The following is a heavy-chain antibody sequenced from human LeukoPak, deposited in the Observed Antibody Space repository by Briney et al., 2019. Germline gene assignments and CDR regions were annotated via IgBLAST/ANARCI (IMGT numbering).Heavy chain of an antibody. Sequence: GGSLRLSCAASEFTFSKAWMSWVRQAPGKGLEWVSGISWNSGSIGYADSVKGRFTISRDNAKNSLYLQMNSLRAEDTALYYCAKEGIAAAGDFDYWGQGTLVTVSS. CDR2: ISWNSGSI. J-gene: IGHJ4*02. D-gene: IGHD6-13*01. V-gene: IGHV3-9*01. CDR3: AKEGIAAAGDFDY. CDR1: EFTFSKAW.